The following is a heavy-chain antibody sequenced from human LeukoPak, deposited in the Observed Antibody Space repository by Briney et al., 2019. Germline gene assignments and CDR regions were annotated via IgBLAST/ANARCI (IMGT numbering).Heavy chain of an antibody. CDR1: GYTLTELS. J-gene: IGHJ4*02. Sequence: ASVKVSCKVSGYTLTELSMHWVRQAPGKGLEWMGGFDPEDGETIYAQKFQGRVTMTEDTSTDTAYMELSSLRSEDTAVYYCSVAGSVKEVDDFGYWGQGTLVTVSS. CDR2: FDPEDGET. D-gene: IGHD6-19*01. V-gene: IGHV1-24*01. CDR3: SVAGSVKEVDDFGY.